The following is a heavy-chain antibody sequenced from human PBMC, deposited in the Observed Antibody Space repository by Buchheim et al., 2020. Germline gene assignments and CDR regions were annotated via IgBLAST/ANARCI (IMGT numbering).Heavy chain of an antibody. D-gene: IGHD2-8*02. V-gene: IGHV3-30*18. CDR2: ISYDGSNK. Sequence: QVQLVESGGGVVQPGRSLRLSYAASGFTFSSYGMHWVRQAPGKGLEWVAVISYDGSNKYYADSVKGRFTIYRDNSKNTLYLQMNSLRAEDTAVYYCAKDRGYCTGGVCYYYYYGMDVWGQGTT. CDR3: AKDRGYCTGGVCYYYYYGMDV. J-gene: IGHJ6*02. CDR1: GFTFSSYG.